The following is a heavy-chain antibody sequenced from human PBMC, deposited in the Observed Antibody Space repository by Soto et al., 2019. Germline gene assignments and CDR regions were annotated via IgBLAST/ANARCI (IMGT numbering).Heavy chain of an antibody. CDR3: ARTKCSGGSCYSWSPDY. J-gene: IGHJ4*02. V-gene: IGHV4-31*03. CDR2: RYYSEST. CDR1: GGSITTGGYY. D-gene: IGHD2-15*01. Sequence: SETLSLTCTVSGGSITTGGYYWSWIRQLPGKGLEWIGHRYYSESTYYNPSLKSRVSISLDTSKNQFSLKLSFVTAADTAMYYCARTKCSGGSCYSWSPDYWGQGTPATVSS.